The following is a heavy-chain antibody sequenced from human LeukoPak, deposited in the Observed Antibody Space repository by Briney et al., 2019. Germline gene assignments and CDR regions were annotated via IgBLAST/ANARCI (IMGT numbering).Heavy chain of an antibody. J-gene: IGHJ4*02. CDR2: IYYSGST. Sequence: SETLSLTCTVSGGSISSYYWSWIRQPPGKGLEWIGYIYYSGSTNYNPSLKSRVTISVDTSKNQFSLKLSSVTAADTAVYYCARERSHYYGSGSYPIFDYWGQGTLVTVSS. CDR1: GGSISSYY. D-gene: IGHD3-10*01. V-gene: IGHV4-59*01. CDR3: ARERSHYYGSGSYPIFDY.